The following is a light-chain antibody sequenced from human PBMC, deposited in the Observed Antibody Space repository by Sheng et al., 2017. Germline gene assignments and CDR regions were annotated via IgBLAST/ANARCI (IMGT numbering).Light chain of an antibody. J-gene: IGLJ1*01. Sequence: QSALTQPRSVSGSPGQSVTISCTGTSGDVGGYNYVSWYQQHPGKAPKVMIYDVSKRPSGVPDRFSGSKSGNTASLTISGLQAEDEADYYCCSYVGGYTFVFGTGTKVTV. V-gene: IGLV2-11*01. CDR2: DVS. CDR3: CSYVGGYTFV. CDR1: SGDVGGYNY.